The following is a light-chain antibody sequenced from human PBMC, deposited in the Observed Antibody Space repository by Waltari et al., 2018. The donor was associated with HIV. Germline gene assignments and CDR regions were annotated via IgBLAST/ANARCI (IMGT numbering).Light chain of an antibody. CDR1: SSNIGNNY. Sequence: QSVLTQPPSVSAAPGQKVTISCSGSSSNIGNNYVSWYQQLPGTAPKLHIYDNNKRPSGIPDRFSGSKSGTSATLGITGLQTGDEADYYRGTWDSSLSAVVFGGGTKLTVL. CDR3: GTWDSSLSAVV. CDR2: DNN. J-gene: IGLJ2*01. V-gene: IGLV1-51*01.